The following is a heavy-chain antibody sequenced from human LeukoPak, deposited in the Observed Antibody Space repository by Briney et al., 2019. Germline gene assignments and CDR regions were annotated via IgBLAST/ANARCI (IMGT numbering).Heavy chain of an antibody. CDR1: GLTVNSNY. D-gene: IGHD6-13*01. Sequence: GGSLRLSCAASGLTVNSNYMSWVRQAPGXGLEWVSVLYSGGSTYYADSVKGRFTISRDNSKNTLYLQMNSLRVEDTAVYYCARAPVAVAGSWYFDYWGQGTLVTVSS. V-gene: IGHV3-66*01. CDR2: LYSGGST. CDR3: ARAPVAVAGSWYFDY. J-gene: IGHJ4*02.